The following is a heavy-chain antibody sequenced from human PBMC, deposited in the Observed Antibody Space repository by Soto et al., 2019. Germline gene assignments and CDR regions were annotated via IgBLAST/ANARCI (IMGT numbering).Heavy chain of an antibody. CDR1: GGTFSRYA. Sequence: QVQLVQSGAEVKKPGSSVKVSCKASGGTFSRYAISWVRQAPGQGLEWMGGIIPIFGTAHYSQKFQGRVTITADESTSTAYVELGSLRSADTAVYYCARQGAALRDYYYGMDVWGQGTTVTVS. CDR3: ARQGAALRDYYYGMDV. D-gene: IGHD6-25*01. CDR2: IIPIFGTA. J-gene: IGHJ6*02. V-gene: IGHV1-69*12.